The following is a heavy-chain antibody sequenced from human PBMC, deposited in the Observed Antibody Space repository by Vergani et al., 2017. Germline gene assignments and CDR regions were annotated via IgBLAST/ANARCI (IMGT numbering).Heavy chain of an antibody. D-gene: IGHD3-10*01. V-gene: IGHV4-34*01. CDR1: GGSFSGYY. CDR2: INHSGST. Sequence: QLQLQQWGAGLLKPSETLSLTCAVYGGSFSGYYWSWIRQPPGKGLEWIGEINHSGSTNYNPSLKSRVTISVDTSKNQFSLKLSSVTAADTAVYYCASMTNTGRSGVDFDYWGQGTLVTVSS. J-gene: IGHJ4*02. CDR3: ASMTNTGRSGVDFDY.